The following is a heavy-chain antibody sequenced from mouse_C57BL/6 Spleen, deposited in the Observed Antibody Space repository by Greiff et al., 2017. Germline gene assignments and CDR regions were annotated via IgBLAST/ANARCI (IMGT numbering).Heavy chain of an antibody. Sequence: QVQLKESGAELVKPGASVKMSCKASGYTFTTYPIEWMKQNHGKSLEWIGNFHPYNDDTKYNEKFKGKATLTVEKSSSTVYLELSRLTSDDSAVYYCARVSPYGSSYGAMDYWGQGTSVTVSS. V-gene: IGHV1-47*01. J-gene: IGHJ4*01. D-gene: IGHD1-1*01. CDR2: FHPYNDDT. CDR1: GYTFTTYP. CDR3: ARVSPYGSSYGAMDY.